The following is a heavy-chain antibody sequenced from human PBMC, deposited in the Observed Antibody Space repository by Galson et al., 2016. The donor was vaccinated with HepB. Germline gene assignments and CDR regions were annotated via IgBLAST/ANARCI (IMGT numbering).Heavy chain of an antibody. J-gene: IGHJ3*02. CDR3: ARENSPWAWRAFDI. D-gene: IGHD2/OR15-2a*01. CDR2: ITDSSDYI. CDR1: GFTFSRXX. Sequence: SLRLSCAASGFTFSRXXMHWVRQAPGKGLEWVSSITDSSDYIYYVDSVKGRFTISRDNAKNSLDLHMDSLRAEDTAVYYCARENSPWAWRAFDIWGQGTVVTVSS. V-gene: IGHV3-21*01.